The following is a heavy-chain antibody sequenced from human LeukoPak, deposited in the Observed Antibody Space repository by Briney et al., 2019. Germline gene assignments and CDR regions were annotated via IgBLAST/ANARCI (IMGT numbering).Heavy chain of an antibody. CDR2: MNPNRGNT. CDR3: ARGVGSGNDLMSYYYYMDV. D-gene: IGHD5-12*01. Sequence: SVKVSCKSSGYTFTSYDINWVRQATGQGLEWMGWMNPNRGNTDYPQKFEGRVTMTRNTSISTASLELSSLRSENTDVYYCARGVGSGNDLMSYYYYMDVWGKGTTVTVSS. V-gene: IGHV1-8*01. CDR1: GYTFTSYD. J-gene: IGHJ6*03.